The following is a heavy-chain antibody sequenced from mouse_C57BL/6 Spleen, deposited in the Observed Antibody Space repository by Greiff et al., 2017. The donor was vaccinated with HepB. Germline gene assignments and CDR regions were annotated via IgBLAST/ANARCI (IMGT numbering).Heavy chain of an antibody. V-gene: IGHV14-4*01. D-gene: IGHD5-1*01. J-gene: IGHJ2*01. CDR2: IDPENGDT. CDR1: GFNIKDDY. CDR3: TILYPADY. Sequence: DVKLQESGAELVRPGASVKLSCTASGFNIKDDYMHWVKQRPEQGLAWIGWIDPENGDTEYASKFQGKATITADTSSNTAYLQLSSLTSEDTAVYYCTILYPADYWGQGTTLTVSS.